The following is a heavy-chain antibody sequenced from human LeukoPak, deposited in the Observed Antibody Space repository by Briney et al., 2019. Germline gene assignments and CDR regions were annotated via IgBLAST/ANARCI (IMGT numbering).Heavy chain of an antibody. CDR1: GFTFSSYE. Sequence: GGPLRLSCAASGFTFSSYEMNWIRQAPGKGLEWVSYISSRGNTIYYADSVKGRFTISSDNAKNSLYLQMNSLRAEDTAVYYCSRGRSRFYYDASGPSRYDYWGQGTLVTVSP. V-gene: IGHV3-48*03. D-gene: IGHD3-22*01. CDR2: ISSRGNTI. J-gene: IGHJ4*02. CDR3: SRGRSRFYYDASGPSRYDY.